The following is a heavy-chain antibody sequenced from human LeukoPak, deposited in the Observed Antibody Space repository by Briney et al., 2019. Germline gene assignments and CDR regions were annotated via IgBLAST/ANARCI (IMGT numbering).Heavy chain of an antibody. J-gene: IGHJ4*02. CDR2: IYHSGST. CDR1: GGSISSSNW. Sequence: SETLSLTCAVSGGSISSSNWWSWVRQPPGKGLEWIGEIYHSGSTNYNPSLKSRVTIPVDKSKNQFSLKLSSVTAADTAVYYCASLAAAGRAPFDYWGQGTLVTVSS. CDR3: ASLAAAGRAPFDY. D-gene: IGHD6-13*01. V-gene: IGHV4-4*02.